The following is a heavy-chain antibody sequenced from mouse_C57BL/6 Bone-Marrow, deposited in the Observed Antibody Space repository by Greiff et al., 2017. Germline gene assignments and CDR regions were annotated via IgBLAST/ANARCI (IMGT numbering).Heavy chain of an antibody. CDR3: AKDRYSGSSYNWNFEV. CDR1: GYAFSSSW. Sequence: QVQLKESGPELVKPGASVKISCKASGYAFSSSWMNWVKQRPGKGLEWIGRIYPGDGDTNYNGKFKGKATLTADKSSSTAYMQLSSLTSKDSAVYCFAKDRYSGSSYNWNFEVWAQGPRSPSPQ. CDR2: IYPGDGDT. D-gene: IGHD1-1*01. V-gene: IGHV1-82*01. J-gene: IGHJ1*03.